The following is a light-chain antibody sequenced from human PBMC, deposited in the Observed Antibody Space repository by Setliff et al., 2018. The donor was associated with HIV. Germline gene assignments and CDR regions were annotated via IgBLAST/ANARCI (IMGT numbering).Light chain of an antibody. Sequence: QSALAQPASVSGSPGQSITISCTGTRSDVGADIYVSWYQHHPGKAPKLMIYQATKRPSGVSNRFSGSKSGNTASLTISVLQAEDEADYYCCSNTGSNTYVFGSGTKVTVL. CDR1: RSDVGADIY. J-gene: IGLJ1*01. CDR3: CSNTGSNTYV. V-gene: IGLV2-14*01. CDR2: QAT.